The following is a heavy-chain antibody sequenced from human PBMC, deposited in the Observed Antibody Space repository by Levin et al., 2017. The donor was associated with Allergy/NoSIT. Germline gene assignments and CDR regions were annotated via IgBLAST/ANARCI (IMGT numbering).Heavy chain of an antibody. D-gene: IGHD3-22*01. Sequence: PGASVKVSCKASRYIFSDYFIHWVRQAPGQGLEWMGWINPHSGDTKYAQEFQGRVTMTRDTSISTAYMQLTRLTSDDTAVYYCARDIYNDDSVFDYWGQGTLVNVFS. V-gene: IGHV1-2*02. CDR2: INPHSGDT. CDR3: ARDIYNDDSVFDY. J-gene: IGHJ4*02. CDR1: RYIFSDYF.